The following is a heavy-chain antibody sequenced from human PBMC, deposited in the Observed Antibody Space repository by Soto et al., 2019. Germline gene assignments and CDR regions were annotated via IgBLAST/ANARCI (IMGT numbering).Heavy chain of an antibody. V-gene: IGHV4-34*01. CDR2: INHSGST. CDR1: GGSFSGYY. CDR3: ARGAKDARIVVVVASYFDY. D-gene: IGHD2-15*01. J-gene: IGHJ4*02. Sequence: QVQLQQWGAGLLKPSETLSLTCAVYGGSFSGYYWSWIRQPPGKGLEWIGEINHSGSTNYNPSLKRRVTISVDTSKNQFSLKLSSVTAADTAVYYCARGAKDARIVVVVASYFDYWGQGTLVTVSS.